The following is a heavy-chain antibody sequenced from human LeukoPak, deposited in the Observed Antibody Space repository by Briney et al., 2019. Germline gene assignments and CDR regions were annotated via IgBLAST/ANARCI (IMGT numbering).Heavy chain of an antibody. CDR2: ISYDGSNK. Sequence: GGSLRLSCAASGFTFSSYGMHWVRQAPGKGLEWVAVISYDGSNKYYADSVKGRFTISRDNSKNTLNLQMNSLRAEDTAVYYCATRAAAGYYYGMDVWGQGTTVTVSS. D-gene: IGHD6-13*01. J-gene: IGHJ6*02. CDR3: ATRAAAGYYYGMDV. V-gene: IGHV3-30*03. CDR1: GFTFSSYG.